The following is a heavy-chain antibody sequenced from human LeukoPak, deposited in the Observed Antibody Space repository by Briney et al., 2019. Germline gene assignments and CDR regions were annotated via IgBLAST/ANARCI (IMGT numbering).Heavy chain of an antibody. CDR3: ARVIYYDSSGYYSRYYYYYMDV. CDR2: VFYNGAT. D-gene: IGHD3-22*01. CDR1: GGSISSSIYY. J-gene: IGHJ6*03. V-gene: IGHV4-39*07. Sequence: SETLSLTCIVSGGSISSSIYYWAWVRQPPGKGLEWIGTVFYNGATQYSPSLRSRVTISVDTSKNQFSLKLSSVTAADTAVYYCARVIYYDSSGYYSRYYYYYMDVWGKGTTVTVSS.